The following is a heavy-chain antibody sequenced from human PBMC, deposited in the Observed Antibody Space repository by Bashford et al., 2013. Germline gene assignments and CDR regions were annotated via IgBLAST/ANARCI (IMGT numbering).Heavy chain of an antibody. Sequence: ESLKISCKGSGYSFTSYWISWVRQMPGKGLEWMGRIDPSDSYTNYSPSFQGHVTISADKSISTAYLQWSSLKASDTAMYYCARHTESNAYSSSSKWYFDLWGRGTLVTVSS. CDR3: ARHTESNAYSSSSKWYFDL. CDR1: GYSFTSYW. J-gene: IGHJ2*01. D-gene: IGHD6-6*01. V-gene: IGHV5-10-1*01. CDR2: IDPSDSYT.